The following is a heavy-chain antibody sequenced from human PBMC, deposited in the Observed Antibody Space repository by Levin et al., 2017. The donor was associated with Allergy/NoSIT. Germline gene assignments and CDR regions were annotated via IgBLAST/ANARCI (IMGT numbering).Heavy chain of an antibody. J-gene: IGHJ5*02. CDR1: GGSVSTNDYY. CDR3: ARVYGDHALGWFDP. CDR2: IHHSGST. V-gene: IGHV4-61*08. D-gene: IGHD4-17*01. Sequence: SETLSLTCTVSGGSVSTNDYYWTWIRQPPGRGLEWIGYIHHSGSTTYNASLKSRVTISVDTSENQFSLKVNSVTAADTAMYYCARVYGDHALGWFDPWGQGILVTVSS.